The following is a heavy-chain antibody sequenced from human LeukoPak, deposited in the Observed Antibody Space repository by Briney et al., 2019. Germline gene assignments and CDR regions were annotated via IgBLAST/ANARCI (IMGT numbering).Heavy chain of an antibody. CDR2: IYHSGST. D-gene: IGHD4-11*01. CDR1: GGSISSGGYS. CDR3: ARIHDYSNYHFDY. V-gene: IGHV4-30-2*01. J-gene: IGHJ4*02. Sequence: SETLSLTCAVSGGSISSGGYSWSWIRQPPGKGLEWIGYIYHSGSTYYNPSLKSRVTIPVDRSKNQFSLKLSSVTAADTAVYYCARIHDYSNYHFDYWGQGTLVTVSS.